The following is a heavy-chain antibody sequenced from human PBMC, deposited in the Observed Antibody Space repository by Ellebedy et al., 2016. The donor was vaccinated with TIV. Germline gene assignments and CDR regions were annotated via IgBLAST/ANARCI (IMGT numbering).Heavy chain of an antibody. J-gene: IGHJ3*01. CDR1: GFTFSNHN. D-gene: IGHD3-3*01. CDR2: ISTSSSTI. CDR3: ARERSDGFDV. V-gene: IGHV3-48*01. Sequence: GESLKISCAASGFTFSNHNMNWVRQAPGKGLEWLSYISTSSSTIYYSDSVRGRFPISRDDAENSLFLQINTLRTEDTAIYYCARERSDGFDVWGQGTLVAVSS.